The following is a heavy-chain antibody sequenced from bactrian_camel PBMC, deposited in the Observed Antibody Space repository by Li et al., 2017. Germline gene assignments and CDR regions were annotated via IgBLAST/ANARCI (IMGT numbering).Heavy chain of an antibody. D-gene: IGHD1*01. J-gene: IGHJ4*01. CDR3: VKPNPDARGGFDH. V-gene: IGHV3S25*01. CDR2: SSSGALSL. Sequence: QLVESGGGLVQPGGSLRLSCAASGFTFTNYWMHWVRQGPGKGLEWVSSSSSGALSLVYGDSVKGRFTISRDNAKNTVYLLMNSLKPEDTAVYYCVKPNPDARGGFDHWGQGTQVTVS. CDR1: GFTFTNYW.